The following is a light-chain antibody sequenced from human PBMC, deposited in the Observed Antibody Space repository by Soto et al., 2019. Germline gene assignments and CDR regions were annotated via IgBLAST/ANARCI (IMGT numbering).Light chain of an antibody. J-gene: IGLJ2*01. V-gene: IGLV3-21*02. CDR1: NIGTKG. CDR3: QVWDTSSDHVV. Sequence: SYELTQPPSASVAPGQTARLTCGGNNIGTKGVHWYQQKPGQAPVLVVYDDSDRPSGIPERFSGSNSGNTATLTISRVEAGDDADYYCQVWDTSSDHVVFGGGTKLTVL. CDR2: DDS.